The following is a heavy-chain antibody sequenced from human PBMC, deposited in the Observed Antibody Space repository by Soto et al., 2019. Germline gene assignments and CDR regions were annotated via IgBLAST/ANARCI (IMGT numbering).Heavy chain of an antibody. V-gene: IGHV4-34*01. J-gene: IGHJ4*02. Sequence: PSETLSLTCAVYGGSFSGYYWSWIRQPPGKGLEWIGEINHSGSTNYNPSLKSRVTISVDTSKNQFSLKLSSVTAADTAVYYCARGSTSSPRGGRLLSYWGQGTLVTVSS. CDR3: ARGSTSSPRGGRLLSY. D-gene: IGHD2-2*01. CDR2: INHSGST. CDR1: GGSFSGYY.